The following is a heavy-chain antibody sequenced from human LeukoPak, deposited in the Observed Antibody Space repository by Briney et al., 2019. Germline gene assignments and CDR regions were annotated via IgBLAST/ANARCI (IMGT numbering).Heavy chain of an antibody. V-gene: IGHV3-23*01. CDR2: MSASGGMT. CDR3: AKGALHYYDASGYNYSDY. D-gene: IGHD3-22*01. CDR1: GFTFSGYA. Sequence: GGSLRLSCAASGFTFSGYAMSWVRQAPGKGLEWVSAMSASGGMTYYADTVKGRFSISRDNSKNTLHLQMDSLRAEDTAVYYCAKGALHYYDASGYNYSDYWGQGTLVTVSS. J-gene: IGHJ4*02.